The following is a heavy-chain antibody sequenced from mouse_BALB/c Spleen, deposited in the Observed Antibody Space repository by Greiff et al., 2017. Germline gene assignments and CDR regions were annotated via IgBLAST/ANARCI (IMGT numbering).Heavy chain of an antibody. V-gene: IGHV5-6-5*01. CDR2: ISSGGST. D-gene: IGHD1-1*01. CDR1: GFTFSSYA. J-gene: IGHJ4*01. Sequence: EVKVVESGGGLVKPGGSLKLSCAASGFTFSSYAMSWVRQTPEKRLEWVASISSGGSTYYPDSVKGRFTISRDNARNILYLQMSSLRSEDTAMYYCARGTTVVSMDYWGQGTSVTVSS. CDR3: ARGTTVVSMDY.